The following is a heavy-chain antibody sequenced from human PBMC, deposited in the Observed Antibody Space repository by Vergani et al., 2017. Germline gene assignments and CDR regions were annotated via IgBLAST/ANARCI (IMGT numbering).Heavy chain of an antibody. CDR1: GYSFTSYW. CDR2: IYPVDSDT. V-gene: IGHV5-51*01. J-gene: IGHJ4*02. D-gene: IGHD6-13*01. CDR3: SSRSRGYSSSWYYFDY. Sequence: EVQLVQSGAEVKKPGESLKISCKGSGYSFTSYWIGWVRQMPGKGLEWMGIIYPVDSDTRYSPSFQGQVTISADKSISTAYLQWSSLKASDTAMYYCSSRSRGYSSSWYYFDYWGQGTLVTVSS.